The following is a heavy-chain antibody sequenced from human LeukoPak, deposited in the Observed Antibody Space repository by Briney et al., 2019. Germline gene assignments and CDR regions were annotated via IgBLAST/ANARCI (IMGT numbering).Heavy chain of an antibody. J-gene: IGHJ4*02. D-gene: IGHD2-2*01. Sequence: HAGGSLRLSCAASGFTFSSYAMSWVRQAPGKGLEWVSAISGSGGSTYYADSVKGRFTISRDNSKNTLYLQMNSLRAEDTAVYYCAKDRSSGSYAILTYYFDYWGQGTLVTVSS. V-gene: IGHV3-23*01. CDR3: AKDRSSGSYAILTYYFDY. CDR1: GFTFSSYA. CDR2: ISGSGGST.